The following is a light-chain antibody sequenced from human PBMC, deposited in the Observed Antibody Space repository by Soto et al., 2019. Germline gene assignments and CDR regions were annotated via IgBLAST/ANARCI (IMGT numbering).Light chain of an antibody. J-gene: IGKJ4*01. Sequence: EVVMTQSPATLSVSPGDRATLSCRASQNVNTNLAWYQQQPGQAPRLLIFGASTWATGIPARFSGSGSGTEFTLTISSLQPEDFAVYYWQQYNNWPLTFGGGTKVDIK. CDR2: GAS. V-gene: IGKV3-15*01. CDR3: QQYNNWPLT. CDR1: QNVNTN.